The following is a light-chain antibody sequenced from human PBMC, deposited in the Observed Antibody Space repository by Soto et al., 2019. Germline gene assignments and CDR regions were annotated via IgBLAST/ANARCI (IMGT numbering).Light chain of an antibody. CDR1: SSDVGGYNY. Sequence: QSALTQPASVSRSPGQSITISCTGTSSDVGGYNYVSWYQQHPGKAPKLMIYEVSNRPSGVSNRFSGSKSGNTASLTISGLRAEDAADYYCSSYTSSSTPWVFGGGTNLTVL. CDR2: EVS. J-gene: IGLJ3*02. CDR3: SSYTSSSTPWV. V-gene: IGLV2-14*01.